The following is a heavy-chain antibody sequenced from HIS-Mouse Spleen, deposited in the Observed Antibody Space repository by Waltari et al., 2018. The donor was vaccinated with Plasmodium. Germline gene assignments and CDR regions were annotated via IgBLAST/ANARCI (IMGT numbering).Heavy chain of an antibody. Sequence: EVQLVESGGGLVQPGGSLRLSCSAYGFTFSSYWMSWVRQAPGKGLEWVANIKQDGSEKYYVDSVKGRFTISRDNAKNSLYLQMNSLRAEDTAVYYCASSWYWYFDPWGRGTLVTVSS. J-gene: IGHJ2*01. CDR2: IKQDGSEK. D-gene: IGHD6-13*01. CDR3: ASSWYWYFDP. V-gene: IGHV3-7*01. CDR1: GFTFSSYW.